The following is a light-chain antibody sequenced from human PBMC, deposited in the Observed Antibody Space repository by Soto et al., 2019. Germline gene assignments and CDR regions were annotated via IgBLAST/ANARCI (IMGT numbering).Light chain of an antibody. CDR3: QQYNFYSRT. CDR2: KAS. CDR1: QSISTW. Sequence: DIQMTQSPSTLSASVGDTVTITCRASQSISTWLAWYQQKPGKAPKLLIYKASSLQSGVPSRFSCIGSGTEFSHTISSLQPDDFATYYCQQYNFYSRTFGQGTKVDIK. V-gene: IGKV1-5*03. J-gene: IGKJ1*01.